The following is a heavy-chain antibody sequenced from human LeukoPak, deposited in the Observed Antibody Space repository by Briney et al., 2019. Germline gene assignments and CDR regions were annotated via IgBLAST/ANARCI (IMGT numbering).Heavy chain of an antibody. CDR1: GGTFSSYA. D-gene: IGHD3-16*01. CDR3: ARGTFATPFSWFDP. J-gene: IGHJ5*02. CDR2: IIAIFGKA. Sequence: SVTVSCKASGGTFSSYAISWVRQAPGQGLEWMGGIIAIFGKANYAQKLQGRVTITPHKSTSTAYMELSSLRSEDTAVYYCARGTFATPFSWFDPWGQGTLVTVSS. V-gene: IGHV1-69*06.